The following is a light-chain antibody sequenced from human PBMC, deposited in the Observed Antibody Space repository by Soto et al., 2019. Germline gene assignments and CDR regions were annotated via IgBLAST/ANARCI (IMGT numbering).Light chain of an antibody. V-gene: IGKV3-15*01. Sequence: EIVMTQSPATLSVSPGETATLSCRASQSVSNDLAWYQQKPGQAPRLLIYRASTRATGIPARFSGSGSGTVFTLTISSLQSEDFAVYYCQQYNNGTLHTFGGGTKVDIK. CDR3: QQYNNGTLHT. CDR2: RAS. CDR1: QSVSND. J-gene: IGKJ4*01.